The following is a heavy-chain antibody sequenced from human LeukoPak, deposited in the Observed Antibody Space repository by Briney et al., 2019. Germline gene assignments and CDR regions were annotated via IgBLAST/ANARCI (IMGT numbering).Heavy chain of an antibody. CDR3: ARVRYTSGQYFDY. CDR1: GYTFTGYY. D-gene: IGHD2-15*01. J-gene: IGHJ4*02. Sequence: HVASVKVSCKASGYTFTGYYMHWVRQAPGQGLEWMGWISTYNGNTNYAQKLQGRVTMTTDTSRSTAFMELRSLRSDDTAVYYCARVRYTSGQYFDYWGQGILVTVSS. CDR2: ISTYNGNT. V-gene: IGHV1-18*04.